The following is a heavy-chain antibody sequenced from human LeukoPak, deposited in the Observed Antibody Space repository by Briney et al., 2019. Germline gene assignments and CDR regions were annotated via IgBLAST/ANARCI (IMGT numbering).Heavy chain of an antibody. J-gene: IGHJ5*02. D-gene: IGHD3-10*01. CDR1: GGSISSYY. V-gene: IGHV4-59*01. Sequence: SETLSLTCTVSGGSISSYYWSWIRQLPGKGLEWIGYIYYSGSTKYNPSLKSRVTISVDTSKNQFSLKLSSVTAADTAVYYCARGPPGVDPWGQGTLVTVSS. CDR3: ARGPPGVDP. CDR2: IYYSGST.